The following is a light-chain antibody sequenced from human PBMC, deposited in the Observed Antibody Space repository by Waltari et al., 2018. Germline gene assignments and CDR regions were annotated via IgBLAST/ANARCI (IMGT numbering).Light chain of an antibody. V-gene: IGKV1-39*01. CDR2: GAS. Sequence: DIQMTQSPSSLSASLGDRVTITCRASQTIFLFLNWYQQRPGKGPNLLIYGASILHSGVPSRFSGSGSGTDFTLTISNLQPEEVATYYCQESFTSPRTFGHGTKVEI. J-gene: IGKJ1*01. CDR1: QTIFLF. CDR3: QESFTSPRT.